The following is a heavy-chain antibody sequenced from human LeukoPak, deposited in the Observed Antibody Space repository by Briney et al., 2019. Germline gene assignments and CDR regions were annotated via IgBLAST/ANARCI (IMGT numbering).Heavy chain of an antibody. J-gene: IGHJ3*02. CDR2: ISAYNGNT. D-gene: IGHD1-26*01. CDR1: GYTFTSYG. CDR3: ARIVGAPTPDAFDI. V-gene: IGHV1-18*01. Sequence: ASVKVSCKASGYTFTSYGISWVRQAPGQGLEWMGWISAYNGNTNYAQKLQGRVTMTTDTSTSTAYMELRSLRSDDTAVHYCARIVGAPTPDAFDIWGQGTMVTVSS.